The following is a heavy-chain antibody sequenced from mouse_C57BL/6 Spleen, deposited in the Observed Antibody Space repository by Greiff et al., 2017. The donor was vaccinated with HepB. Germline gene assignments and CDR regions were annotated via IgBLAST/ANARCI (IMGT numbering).Heavy chain of an antibody. Sequence: VKLQQPGAELVKPGASVKMSCKASGYTFTSYWITWVKQRPGQGLEWIGDIYPGSGSTNYNEKFKSKATLTVDTSSSTAYMQLSSLTSEDSAVYYCARQDYDGYYVAWFAYWGQGTLVTVSA. CDR2: IYPGSGST. CDR3: ARQDYDGYYVAWFAY. CDR1: GYTFTSYW. J-gene: IGHJ3*01. D-gene: IGHD2-3*01. V-gene: IGHV1-55*01.